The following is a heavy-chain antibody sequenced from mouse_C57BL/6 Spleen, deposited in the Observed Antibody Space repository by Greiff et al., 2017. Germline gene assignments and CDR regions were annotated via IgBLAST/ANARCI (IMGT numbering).Heavy chain of an antibody. Sequence: VQLQQPGAELVKPGASVKLSCKASGYTFTSYWMHWVKQRPGQGLEWIGMIHPNSGSTNYNEKFKSKATLTVDKSSSTAYMQLSSLTSEDSAVYYWERSGYGLPGGHFDYWGKGTPLTFSS. V-gene: IGHV1-64*01. CDR1: GYTFTSYW. CDR3: ERSGYGLPGGHFDY. CDR2: IHPNSGST. J-gene: IGHJ2*01. D-gene: IGHD3-1*01.